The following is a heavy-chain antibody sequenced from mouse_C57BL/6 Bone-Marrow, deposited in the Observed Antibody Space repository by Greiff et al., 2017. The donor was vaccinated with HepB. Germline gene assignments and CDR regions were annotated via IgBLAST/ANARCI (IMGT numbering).Heavy chain of an antibody. V-gene: IGHV5-4*03. Sequence: EVKVEESGGGLVKPGGSLKLSCAASGFTFSSYAMSWVRQTPEKRLEWVATISDGGSYTYYPDNVKGRFTISRDNAKNNLYLQMSHLKSEDTAMYYCARGGDYDARDYWGQGTTLTVSS. D-gene: IGHD2-4*01. CDR1: GFTFSSYA. CDR3: ARGGDYDARDY. J-gene: IGHJ2*01. CDR2: ISDGGSYT.